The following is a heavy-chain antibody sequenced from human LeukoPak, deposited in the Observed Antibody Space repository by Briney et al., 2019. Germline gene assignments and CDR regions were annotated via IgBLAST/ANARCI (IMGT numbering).Heavy chain of an antibody. CDR3: AKEGSSGWYPTPSDY. V-gene: IGHV3-23*01. J-gene: IGHJ4*02. CDR2: ISGSGGST. D-gene: IGHD6-19*01. CDR1: GFTFSSYS. Sequence: PGGSLRLSCAASGFTFSSYSMNWVRQAPGKGLEWVSAISGSGGSTYYADSVKGRFTISRDNSKSTLYLQMNSLRAEDTAVYYCAKEGSSGWYPTPSDYWGQGTLVTVSS.